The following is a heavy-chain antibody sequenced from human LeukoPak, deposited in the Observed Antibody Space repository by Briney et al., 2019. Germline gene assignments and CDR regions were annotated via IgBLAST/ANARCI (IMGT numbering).Heavy chain of an antibody. Sequence: PGGSLRLSCAASGFTFSSYWMSWVRQAPGKGLEWVANIKQDGSEKCYVDSVKGRFTISRDNAKNSLYLQMNSLRAEDTAVYYCAREVGVPAVDFDYWGQGTLVTVSS. V-gene: IGHV3-7*01. CDR2: IKQDGSEK. CDR3: AREVGVPAVDFDY. J-gene: IGHJ4*02. CDR1: GFTFSSYW. D-gene: IGHD2-2*01.